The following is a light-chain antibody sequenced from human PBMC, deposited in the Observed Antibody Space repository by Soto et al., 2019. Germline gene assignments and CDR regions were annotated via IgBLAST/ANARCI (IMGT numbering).Light chain of an antibody. V-gene: IGKV3-11*01. CDR1: QSVSIF. CDR3: QQYNNWPPVT. Sequence: EIVLTQSPATLSLSPGERATLSCRASQSVSIFLAWYQQKPGQAPRLLIYDASNRATGIPARFSGSGSGTEFTLTISSLQSEDFAVYYCQQYNNWPPVTFGQGTKVDI. J-gene: IGKJ1*01. CDR2: DAS.